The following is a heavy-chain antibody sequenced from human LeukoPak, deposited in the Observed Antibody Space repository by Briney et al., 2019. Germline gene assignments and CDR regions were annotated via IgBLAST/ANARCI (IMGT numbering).Heavy chain of an antibody. J-gene: IGHJ2*01. V-gene: IGHV4-59*01. D-gene: IGHD2-15*01. CDR1: GGSISSYF. Sequence: PSETLSLTCTVSGGSISSYFWSWIRQPPGKGLEWIGYIYYSGSTDYNPSLKNRLTISVDTSKNQFSLKPSSVTAADTAVYYCARGYCSGGSCHSGRWYFDLWGRGTLVTVSS. CDR2: IYYSGST. CDR3: ARGYCSGGSCHSGRWYFDL.